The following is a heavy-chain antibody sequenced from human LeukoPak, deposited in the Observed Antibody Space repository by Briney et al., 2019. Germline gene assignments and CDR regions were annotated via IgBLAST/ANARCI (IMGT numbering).Heavy chain of an antibody. J-gene: IGHJ4*02. CDR1: GGSISSGGYY. Sequence: SQTLSLTCTVSGGSISSGGYYWSWLRQHPGKGLEWNGYIYYNGSTYYNPSLNRRVTISVDTSKNQFSLKLSTVTAADTAVYYCARAWASYYYGSGTFDYWGQGTLVTVSS. CDR3: ARAWASYYYGSGTFDY. CDR2: IYYNGST. D-gene: IGHD3-10*01. V-gene: IGHV4-31*03.